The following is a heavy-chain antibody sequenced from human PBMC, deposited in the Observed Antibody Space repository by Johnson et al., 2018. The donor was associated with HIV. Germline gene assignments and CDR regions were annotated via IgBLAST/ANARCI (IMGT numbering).Heavy chain of an antibody. J-gene: IGHJ3*02. Sequence: VQLVESGGGLVKPGGSLRLCCAASGFSFSDYYMSWAREAPGKGLEWATVVHSGGSTYYADSVKGRFTISRDNAKNSLYLQMNSLRAEDTAVYYCARRTVVTPGAFDIWGQGTMVTVSS. CDR1: GFSFSDYY. V-gene: IGHV3-66*04. CDR2: VHSGGST. D-gene: IGHD4-23*01. CDR3: ARRTVVTPGAFDI.